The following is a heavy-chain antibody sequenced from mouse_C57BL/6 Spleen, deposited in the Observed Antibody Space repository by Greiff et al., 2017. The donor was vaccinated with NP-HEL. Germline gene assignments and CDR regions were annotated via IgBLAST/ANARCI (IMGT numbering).Heavy chain of an antibody. D-gene: IGHD1-1*01. J-gene: IGHJ2*01. CDR2: INPGSGGT. CDR1: GYAFTNYL. V-gene: IGHV1-54*01. Sequence: QVQLKESGAELVRPGTSVKVSCKASGYAFTNYLIEWVKQRPGQGLEWIGVINPGSGGTNYNEKFKGKATLTADKSSSTAYMQLSSLTSEDSAVYFCARSLYYYGSLDYWGQGTTLTVSS. CDR3: ARSLYYYGSLDY.